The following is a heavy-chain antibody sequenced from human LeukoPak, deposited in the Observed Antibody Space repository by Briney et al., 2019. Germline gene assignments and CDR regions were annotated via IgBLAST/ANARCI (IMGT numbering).Heavy chain of an antibody. Sequence: GGSLRLSCSASGFTISLYAMHWVRQAPGKGLEYVSGISSKGVSTYYANSVKGRFTISRDNSKDTMFLQMSSLRPEDTAVYYCVKGGQYSSSSHFDYWGQGTLVTVSS. V-gene: IGHV3-64D*09. J-gene: IGHJ4*02. D-gene: IGHD6-6*01. CDR3: VKGGQYSSSSHFDY. CDR1: GFTISLYA. CDR2: ISSKGVST.